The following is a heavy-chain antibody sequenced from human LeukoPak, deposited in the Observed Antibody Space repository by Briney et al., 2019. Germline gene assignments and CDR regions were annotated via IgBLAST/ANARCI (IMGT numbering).Heavy chain of an antibody. Sequence: GSLRLSCAASGFTFSSCEMNWVRQAPGKGLEWVSYISSSGSTIYYADSVKGRFTISRDNAKNSLYLQMNSLRAEDTAVYYCARARFTYYYGSGSRLGAFDIWGQGTMVTVSS. CDR2: ISSSGSTI. J-gene: IGHJ3*02. V-gene: IGHV3-48*03. CDR3: ARARFTYYYGSGSRLGAFDI. CDR1: GFTFSSCE. D-gene: IGHD3-10*01.